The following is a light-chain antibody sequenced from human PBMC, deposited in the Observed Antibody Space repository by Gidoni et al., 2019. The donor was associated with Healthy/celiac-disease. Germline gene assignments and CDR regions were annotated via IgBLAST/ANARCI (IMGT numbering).Light chain of an antibody. CDR2: DVR. J-gene: IGLJ2*01. CDR3: CSYAGTV. V-gene: IGLV2-11*01. CDR1: SSDVGGYNY. Sequence: QSALTQPHSVSGSPGQSVTISCTGTSSDVGGYNYVSWYQQHPGKAPKLMIYDVRKRPSGVPDRFSGSKSGNTASLTISGLQAEDEADYYCCSYAGTVFGGGTKLTVL.